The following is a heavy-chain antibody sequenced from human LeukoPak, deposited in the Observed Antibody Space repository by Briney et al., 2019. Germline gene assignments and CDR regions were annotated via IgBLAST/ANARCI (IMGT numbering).Heavy chain of an antibody. V-gene: IGHV3-23*01. CDR1: GFSFSSYV. CDR3: ARGDRSTGWIY. D-gene: IGHD2-8*02. Sequence: GGSLRLSCAASGFSFSSYVMSWVRQAPGKGLEWVSAITGGGDKTYYAESAKGQFTISRDNSKSTLYLQINSLRAEDTAVYFCARGDRSTGWIYWGQGTLVTVSS. CDR2: ITGGGDKT. J-gene: IGHJ4*02.